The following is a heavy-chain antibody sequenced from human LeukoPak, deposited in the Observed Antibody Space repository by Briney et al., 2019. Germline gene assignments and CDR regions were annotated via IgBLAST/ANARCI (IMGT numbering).Heavy chain of an antibody. D-gene: IGHD3-22*01. CDR2: IYPGDSET. CDR1: GYSFTSYW. Sequence: GESLKISCKGSGYSFTSYWIGWVRQMPGKGLEWMGIIYPGDSETRYSPSFQGQVTISADKSITTAYLQWSSLKAADTAMYYCARVLYYYENNGSFFDIWGQGIMVTVSS. CDR3: ARVLYYYENNGSFFDI. V-gene: IGHV5-51*01. J-gene: IGHJ3*02.